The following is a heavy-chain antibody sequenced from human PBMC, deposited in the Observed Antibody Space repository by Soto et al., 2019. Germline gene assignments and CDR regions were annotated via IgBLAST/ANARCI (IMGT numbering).Heavy chain of an antibody. J-gene: IGHJ4*02. CDR3: ARDIYNYFDH. Sequence: LVPLSLSWTVSGGSIGSYYWNWIRQPPGKGLEWIGYIYYSGSTNYNPSLKSRVTISVDTSKNQFSLKLRSVTAADTAVYFCARDIYNYFDHWGQGTLVTVSS. CDR1: GGSIGSYY. D-gene: IGHD3-9*01. CDR2: IYYSGST. V-gene: IGHV4-59*01.